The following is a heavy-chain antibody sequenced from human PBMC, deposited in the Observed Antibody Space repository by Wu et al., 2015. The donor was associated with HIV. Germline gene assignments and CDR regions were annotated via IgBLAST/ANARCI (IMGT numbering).Heavy chain of an antibody. D-gene: IGHD1-1*01. CDR2: IKPSNGLI. CDR3: TRNVEN. V-gene: IGHV1-2*02. J-gene: IGHJ4*02. CDR1: GYTFTDHY. Sequence: QVQLVQSGAEVKKPGASVKASCKASGYTFTDHYIHWVRQAPGQGLEWMGWIKPSNGLINYAPKIQGRVTMTRDTSINTAYMELTRLTSDDTAIYYCTRNVENWGQGTLVTVSS.